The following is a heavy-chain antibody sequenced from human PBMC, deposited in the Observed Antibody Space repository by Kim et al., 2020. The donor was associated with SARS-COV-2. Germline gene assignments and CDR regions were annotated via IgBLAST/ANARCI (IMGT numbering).Heavy chain of an antibody. J-gene: IGHJ4*02. D-gene: IGHD2-2*01. V-gene: IGHV4-34*01. CDR1: GGSFSGYY. CDR2: INHSGST. CDR3: ARPRTKVVPAAFDY. Sequence: SETLSLTCAVYGGSFSGYYWSWIRQPPGKGLKWIGEINHSGSTNYNPSLKRRVTISVDTSKNQFSLKLSSVTAADTAVYYCARPRTKVVPAAFDYWGQVTMVTVSS.